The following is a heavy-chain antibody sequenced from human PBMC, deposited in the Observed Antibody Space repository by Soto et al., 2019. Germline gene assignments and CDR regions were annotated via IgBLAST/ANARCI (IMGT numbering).Heavy chain of an antibody. CDR1: GYTFTGYY. Sequence: QVQLVQSGAEVKKPGASVKVSCKASGYTFTGYYMHWVRQAPGQGLEWMGWINPNSGGTNDAQKFQGRVTMTRDTSISTAYMELSRLRSDDTAVYYCARGGSGYDFDYWGQGTLVTVSS. V-gene: IGHV1-2*02. J-gene: IGHJ4*02. CDR3: ARGGSGYDFDY. D-gene: IGHD5-12*01. CDR2: INPNSGGT.